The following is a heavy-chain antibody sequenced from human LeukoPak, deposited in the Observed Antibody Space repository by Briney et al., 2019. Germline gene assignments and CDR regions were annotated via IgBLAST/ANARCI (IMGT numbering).Heavy chain of an antibody. CDR2: INHSGST. CDR1: GGSFSGYY. Sequence: PSETLSLTCAVYGGSFSGYYWSWIRQPPGKGLEWIGEINHSGSTNYNPSLKSRVTISVDTSKNQFSLKLSSVTAADTAVYYCARGHSSSWYKFGYWGQGTLVTVSS. D-gene: IGHD6-13*01. V-gene: IGHV4-34*01. J-gene: IGHJ4*02. CDR3: ARGHSSSWYKFGY.